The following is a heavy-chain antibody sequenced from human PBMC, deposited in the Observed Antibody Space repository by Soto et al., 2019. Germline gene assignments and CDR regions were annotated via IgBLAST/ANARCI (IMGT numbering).Heavy chain of an antibody. CDR2: ISFDGNII. Sequence: GGSLRLSCAASEFSFSSYAMHWIRQAPGKGLEWVAVISFDGNIIHYAGSVKGRFIISRDNSKNTLYLQMHSLSGEDTAVYYCARTFDTITYYFDYWGQGTMVTVYS. CDR1: EFSFSSYA. D-gene: IGHD3-9*01. V-gene: IGHV3-30-3*01. J-gene: IGHJ4*02. CDR3: ARTFDTITYYFDY.